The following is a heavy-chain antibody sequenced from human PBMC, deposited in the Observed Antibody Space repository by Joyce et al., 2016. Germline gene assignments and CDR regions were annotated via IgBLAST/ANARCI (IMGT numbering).Heavy chain of an antibody. D-gene: IGHD3-16*01. CDR2: SSATRYYI. CDR3: ARGGISYYYAMDV. Sequence: QLVESGGGVVKAGGSLRLSCEASGSTFSSSSMSGFRQAAGKGLEGVAASSATRYYIIHAGTVGGRFTVSRDNAKKTLYLQMNSLRAEDSAVFYCARGGISYYYAMDVWGQGTTVTVSS. J-gene: IGHJ6*02. V-gene: IGHV3-21*01. CDR1: GSTFSSSS.